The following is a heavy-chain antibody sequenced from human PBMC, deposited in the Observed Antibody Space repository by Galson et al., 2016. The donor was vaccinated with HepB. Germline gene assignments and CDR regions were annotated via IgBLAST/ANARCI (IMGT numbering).Heavy chain of an antibody. J-gene: IGHJ1*01. CDR2: ISGTSTYI. CDR1: GFTFNTYS. Sequence: SLRLSCAASGFTFNTYSMNWVRQAPGKGLEWVSSISGTSTYIYYADSVKGRFTISRDNSKNTLYLQMNSLRPEDTAVYYCARDRESYDLEYFQDWGQGSLVTVSS. D-gene: IGHD3-22*01. CDR3: ARDRESYDLEYFQD. V-gene: IGHV3-21*01.